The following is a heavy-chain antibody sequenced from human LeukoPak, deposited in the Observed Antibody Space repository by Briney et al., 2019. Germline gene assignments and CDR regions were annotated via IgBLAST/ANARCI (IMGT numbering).Heavy chain of an antibody. CDR3: AVTTSTTGYYYGMDV. CDR1: GFTFSSYA. CDR2: ISASGGST. V-gene: IGHV3-23*01. D-gene: IGHD4-17*01. J-gene: IGHJ6*02. Sequence: GGSLRLSCAASGFTFSSYAMSWVRRAPGKGLGWVLAISASGGSTYYTDSVKGRFTISRDNSKNTLYLQMNSLRAEDTAVYYCAVTTSTTGYYYGMDVWGQGTAVTVSS.